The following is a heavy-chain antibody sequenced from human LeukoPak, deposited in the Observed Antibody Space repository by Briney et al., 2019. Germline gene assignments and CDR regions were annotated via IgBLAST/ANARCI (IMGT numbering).Heavy chain of an antibody. CDR2: LSGSGTTT. J-gene: IGHJ4*02. CDR1: GFTFSSYS. V-gene: IGHV3-23*01. D-gene: IGHD3-22*01. CDR3: TKDYDTVGYYSSDY. Sequence: GGSLRLSCAASGFTFSSYSMNWVRQVPGKGLEWVSTLSGSGTTTFYANSVKGRFTISRDSSKNTLYLQMNSLRAADTALYYCTKDYDTVGYYSSDYWGQGTLVTVSS.